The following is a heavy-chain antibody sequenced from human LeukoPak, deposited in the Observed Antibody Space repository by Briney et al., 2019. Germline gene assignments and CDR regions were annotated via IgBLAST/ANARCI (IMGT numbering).Heavy chain of an antibody. CDR1: GFTFSSYG. Sequence: GRSLRLSCAASGFTFSSYGMHWVRQAPGKGLEWVAVVWYDGSNKYYADSVKGRFTISRDNSKNTLFLQMSSLRTEDTAVYYCASPYSGYDYNFDHWGQGTLVTVSS. CDR3: ASPYSGYDYNFDH. D-gene: IGHD5-12*01. V-gene: IGHV3-33*01. CDR2: VWYDGSNK. J-gene: IGHJ4*02.